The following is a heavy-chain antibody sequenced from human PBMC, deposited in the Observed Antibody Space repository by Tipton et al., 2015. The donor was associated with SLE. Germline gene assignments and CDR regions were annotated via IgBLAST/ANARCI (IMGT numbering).Heavy chain of an antibody. Sequence: TLSLTCTVSGGSISSYYWSWIRQPPGKGLEWIGYIYTSGSTNYNPSLKSRVTISVDTSKNQFSLKLSSVTAADTAVYYCARVILTGYYNGDASAFDIWGQGTMVTVSS. CDR1: GGSISSYY. J-gene: IGHJ3*02. CDR2: IYTSGST. V-gene: IGHV4-4*09. D-gene: IGHD3-9*01. CDR3: ARVILTGYYNGDASAFDI.